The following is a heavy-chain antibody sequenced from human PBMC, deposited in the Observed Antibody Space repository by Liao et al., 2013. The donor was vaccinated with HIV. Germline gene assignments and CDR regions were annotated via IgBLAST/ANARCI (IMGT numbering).Heavy chain of an antibody. J-gene: IGHJ4*02. V-gene: IGHV4-34*01. CDR3: ARDCSSTSCYTDFDY. CDR1: DGSFSGYY. D-gene: IGHD2-2*02. CDR2: INHSGKT. Sequence: QVQLQQWGAGLLKPSETLSLTCAVYDGSFSGYYWSWIRQSPGKGLEWIGEINHSGKTNYNPSLRSRVTISLDTSKNQFSLKLTSVTAADTAVYYCARDCSSTSCYTDFDYWGQGTLVTVSS.